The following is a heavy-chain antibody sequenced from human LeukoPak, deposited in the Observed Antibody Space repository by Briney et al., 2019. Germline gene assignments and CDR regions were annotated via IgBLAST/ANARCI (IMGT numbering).Heavy chain of an antibody. V-gene: IGHV4-34*01. CDR3: ARGPYSYDSSGAFDI. CDR2: INHSGST. J-gene: IGHJ3*02. CDR1: GGSFSGYY. Sequence: SETLSLTCAVYGGSFSGYYWSWLRQPPGKGLEWIGEINHSGSTNYNPSLKSRVTISVDTSKNRFSLKLSSVTAADTAVYFCARGPYSYDSSGAFDIWGQGTMVTVSS. D-gene: IGHD3-22*01.